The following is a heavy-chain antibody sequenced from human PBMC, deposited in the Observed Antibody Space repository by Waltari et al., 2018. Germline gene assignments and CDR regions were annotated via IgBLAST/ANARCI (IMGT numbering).Heavy chain of an antibody. CDR2: VYHNGRT. V-gene: IGHV4-39*01. D-gene: IGHD2-2*01. CDR3: GKQATQYCNNTICYHDS. Sequence: QLQMHESGPGLVKPSETLSPSCPVPGCPIPSSCFSWGWSRPPPGEGLEGIGSVYHNGRTYDNPSLKSRVTISVDKSKNRFSLKMTSVTAADTAVYYCGKQATQYCNNTICYHDSWGQGILVTVSS. J-gene: IGHJ5*01. CDR1: GCPIPSSCFS.